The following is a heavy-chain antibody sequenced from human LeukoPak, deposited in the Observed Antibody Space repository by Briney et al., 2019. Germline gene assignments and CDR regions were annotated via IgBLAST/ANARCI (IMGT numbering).Heavy chain of an antibody. J-gene: IGHJ4*02. CDR2: IYYSGST. V-gene: IGHV4-59*01. D-gene: IGHD2-21*02. CDR1: GGSISSYY. Sequence: SETLSLTCTVSGGSISSYYWSWIRQPPGKRLEWIGYIYYSGSTNYNPSLKSRVTISVDTSKNQFSLKLSSVTAADTAVYYCARVELAYCGGDCYSGFDYWGQGTLVTVCS. CDR3: ARVELAYCGGDCYSGFDY.